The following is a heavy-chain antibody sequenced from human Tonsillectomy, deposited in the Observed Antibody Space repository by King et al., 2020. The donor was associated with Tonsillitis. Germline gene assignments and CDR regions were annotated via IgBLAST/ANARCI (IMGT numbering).Heavy chain of an antibody. CDR2: LSYDGNTK. V-gene: IGHV3-30-3*01. CDR3: ARESDIGYGSGSYSSSYYYGMDV. D-gene: IGHD3-10*01. Sequence: VQLVESGGGVVQPGRSLRLSCAASGFTFSDYGINWVRQAPGKGLEWVAVLSYDGNTKYYADSVKGRFTISRDISKNTLFLRMNSLRAEDTAMYYCARESDIGYGSGSYSSSYYYGMDVWGQGTTVTVSS. J-gene: IGHJ6*02. CDR1: GFTFSDYG.